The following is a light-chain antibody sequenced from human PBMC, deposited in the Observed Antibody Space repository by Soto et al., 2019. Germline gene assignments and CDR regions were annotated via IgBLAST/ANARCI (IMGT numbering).Light chain of an antibody. CDR2: DAS. V-gene: IGKV3-11*01. CDR1: QSIASH. Sequence: EIVLTQSPATLSLSPGERATLSCRASQSIASHLAWYQQIPGQAPRLLIYDASSRATGIPARFSGSGSGTDFTLSISSLEPEDFAVYYCQQRSNWPLTFGGGTKVEIK. J-gene: IGKJ4*01. CDR3: QQRSNWPLT.